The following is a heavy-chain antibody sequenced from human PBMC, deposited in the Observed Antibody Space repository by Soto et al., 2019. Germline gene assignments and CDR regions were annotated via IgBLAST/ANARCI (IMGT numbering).Heavy chain of an antibody. V-gene: IGHV3-23*01. Sequence: GGSLRLSCGASGFTFSSYAMNWVRQAPRKGLEWVSAISSSGGNTYYADSVKGRFTISRDNSNNTLSLQMNSLRDEDTAVYYCERSGSHTYLQHWGPGTLPTVST. CDR2: ISSSGGNT. CDR3: ERSGSHTYLQH. CDR1: GFTFSSYA. D-gene: IGHD3-10*01. J-gene: IGHJ1*01.